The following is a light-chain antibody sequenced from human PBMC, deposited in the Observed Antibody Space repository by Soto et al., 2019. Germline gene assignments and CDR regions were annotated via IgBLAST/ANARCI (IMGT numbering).Light chain of an antibody. CDR2: TGS. V-gene: IGKV1-12*01. CDR1: QGISNW. CDR3: QQANSFPLT. J-gene: IGKJ4*01. Sequence: DLQMTQSPSSVSASVGDRVSITCRASQGISNWLAWYQQKPGRAPKPLIYTGSSLQSGVPSRFSGTGSGTDFTLTISSLQPEDVATYYCQQANSFPLTFGGGTKVEIK.